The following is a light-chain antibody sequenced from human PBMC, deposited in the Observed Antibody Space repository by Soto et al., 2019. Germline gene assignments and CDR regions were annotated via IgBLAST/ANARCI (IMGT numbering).Light chain of an antibody. Sequence: DIQMTQSPSTLSASVGERVTITCRARQNISTWLAWYQQKPGKAPNLLIYKASSLESGVPSRFSGSGSGTEFTLTISSRQPDDFATYYCQQYNSYSSGTFGQGTKVEIK. J-gene: IGKJ1*01. CDR2: KAS. CDR3: QQYNSYSSGT. CDR1: QNISTW. V-gene: IGKV1-5*03.